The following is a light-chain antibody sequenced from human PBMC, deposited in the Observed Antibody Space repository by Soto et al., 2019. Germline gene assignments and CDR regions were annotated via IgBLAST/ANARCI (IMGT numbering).Light chain of an antibody. Sequence: QSVLTQSSSVSAAAGQKVSISCSGSYSNIGSNFVSWYQHFPGSAPKLVIYDNSQRPSGIPDRFSGSKSGSSATLGITGLQTGDEADYYCGTWDSSLSVVVFGGGTKVTV. CDR2: DNS. J-gene: IGLJ2*01. CDR1: YSNIGSNF. V-gene: IGLV1-51*01. CDR3: GTWDSSLSVVV.